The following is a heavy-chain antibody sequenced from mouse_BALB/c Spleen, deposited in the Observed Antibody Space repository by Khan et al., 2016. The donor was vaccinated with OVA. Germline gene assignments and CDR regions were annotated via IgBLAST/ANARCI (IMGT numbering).Heavy chain of an antibody. J-gene: IGHJ4*01. CDR2: INTYTGEP. Sequence: QIQLVQSGPEVKKPGETVKISCKASGHTFTKFGMNWVKQAPGKGFKWMGWINTYTGEPTYADDFNGRFAFSLETSASTAYLQINNLKNEDTATYFCARPPYVSYVLDNWGQGTSVTVSS. D-gene: IGHD1-1*01. CDR3: ARPPYVSYVLDN. CDR1: GHTFTKFG. V-gene: IGHV9-3-1*01.